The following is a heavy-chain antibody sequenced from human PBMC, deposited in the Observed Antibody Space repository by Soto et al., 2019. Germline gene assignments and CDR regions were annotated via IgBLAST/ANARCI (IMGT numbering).Heavy chain of an antibody. V-gene: IGHV1-2*02. Sequence: QMQLVQSGAEARKPGASVKVSCKTSGYTFTGYYLNWVRQAPGRGLEWVGWINPKTGDTNNAQKFPGRVTMTTDTSISTGYMELSGLKSDDTAVYYCVTGDHLVRWGQGTRVTVSS. J-gene: IGHJ4*02. CDR1: GYTFTGYY. CDR2: INPKTGDT. CDR3: VTGDHLVR. D-gene: IGHD6-6*01.